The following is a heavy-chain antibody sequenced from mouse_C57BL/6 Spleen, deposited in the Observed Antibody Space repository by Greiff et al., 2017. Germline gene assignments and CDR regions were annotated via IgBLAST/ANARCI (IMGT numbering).Heavy chain of an antibody. J-gene: IGHJ4*01. CDR2: IHPNSGST. D-gene: IGHD2-5*01. CDR3: ARESNYDYAMDY. CDR1: GYTFTSYW. V-gene: IGHV1-64*01. Sequence: QVHVKQPGAELVKPGASVKLSCKASGYTFTSYWMHWVKQRPGQGLEWIGMIHPNSGSTNYNEKFKSKATLTVDKSSSTAYMQLSSLTSEDSAVYYCARESNYDYAMDYWGQGTSVTVSS.